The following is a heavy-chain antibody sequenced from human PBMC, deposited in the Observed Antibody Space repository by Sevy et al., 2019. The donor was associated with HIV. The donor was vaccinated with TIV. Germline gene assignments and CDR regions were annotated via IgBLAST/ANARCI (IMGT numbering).Heavy chain of an antibody. CDR2: ISYTGNT. Sequence: SETLSLTCTVSGGSISSGNYYWHWIRQPPGKGLEWIGYISYTGNTYYNPSLKRPVTISVDTSNNQLSLSLTSVTAADTTVYYCAPDATEYTSSSVWFDPWGQGTLVTVSS. J-gene: IGHJ5*02. CDR1: GGSISSGNYY. D-gene: IGHD6-6*01. CDR3: APDATEYTSSSVWFDP. V-gene: IGHV4-30-4*01.